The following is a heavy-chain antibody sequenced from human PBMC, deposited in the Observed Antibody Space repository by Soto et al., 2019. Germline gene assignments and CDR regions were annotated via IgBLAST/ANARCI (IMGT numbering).Heavy chain of an antibody. CDR2: VYHTGTT. CDR3: ARPYFSSSSMFDY. J-gene: IGHJ4*02. D-gene: IGHD6-6*01. Sequence: SETLSLTCTVSGDSISSSTYYWGWIRQPPGKGLEWIGCVYHTGTTYYNPSLKSRVTISVDTSKNQFSLKLSSVTAADTAVYYCARPYFSSSSMFDYWGQGTLVTVSS. CDR1: GDSISSSTYY. V-gene: IGHV4-39*01.